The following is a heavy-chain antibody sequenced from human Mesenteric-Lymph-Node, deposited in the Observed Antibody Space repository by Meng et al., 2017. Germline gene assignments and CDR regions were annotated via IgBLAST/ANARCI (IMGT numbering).Heavy chain of an antibody. J-gene: IGHJ4*02. Sequence: GESLKISCAVSGFTFTDSYMTWVRQAPGKGLEWVASINQEGSEKYYVDSVKGRFTISRDNAKNTLYLQMNSLRAEDTAVYYCTRDRAWGRTDYWGQGTLVTVSS. CDR2: INQEGSEK. CDR1: GFTFTDSY. V-gene: IGHV3-7*01. D-gene: IGHD7-27*01. CDR3: TRDRAWGRTDY.